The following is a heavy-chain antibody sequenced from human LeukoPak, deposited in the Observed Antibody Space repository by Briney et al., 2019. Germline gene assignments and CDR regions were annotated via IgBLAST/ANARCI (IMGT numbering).Heavy chain of an antibody. V-gene: IGHV3-11*01. CDR3: ARDAYYYDSSSYYRNAFDI. J-gene: IGHJ3*02. D-gene: IGHD3-22*01. CDR2: IYGIDSTI. Sequence: PGGSLRLSCAASGFTFSDYYMSWIRQAPGKGLEWLSYIYGIDSTISYAASVKGRFTISGDNAKNSLYLQMNSLRAEDTAVYYCARDAYYYDSSSYYRNAFDIWGQGTVVTVSS. CDR1: GFTFSDYY.